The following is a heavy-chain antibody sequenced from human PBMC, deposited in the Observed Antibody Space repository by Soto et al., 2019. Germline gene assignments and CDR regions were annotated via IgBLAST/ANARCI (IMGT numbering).Heavy chain of an antibody. CDR2: INHSGST. V-gene: IGHV4-34*01. J-gene: IGHJ6*02. CDR1: GGSFSGYY. D-gene: IGHD7-27*01. CDR3: ARARGDMDV. Sequence: QVQLQQWGAGLLKPSETLSLTCAVYGGSFSGYYWSWIHQPPGKGLEWIVEINHSGSTNYNPSLRSRVTISVDTSKNQFSLKLSSVTAADTAVYYCARARGDMDVCGQGTTVTVSS.